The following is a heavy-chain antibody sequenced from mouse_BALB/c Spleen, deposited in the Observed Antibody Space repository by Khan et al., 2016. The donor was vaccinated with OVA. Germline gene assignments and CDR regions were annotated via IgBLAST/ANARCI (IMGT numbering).Heavy chain of an antibody. CDR1: GYSITSGYS. Sequence: VQLKESGPDLVKPSQSLSLTCTVTGYSITSGYSWHWLRQFPGNKLEWMAYIYYSGSINYNPSLKSRISLTRDTSKNQFFLQLNSVTTEDTATYYCARDGNYMDYWGPGTSVTVSS. D-gene: IGHD2-1*01. V-gene: IGHV3-1*02. CDR3: ARDGNYMDY. CDR2: IYYSGSI. J-gene: IGHJ4*01.